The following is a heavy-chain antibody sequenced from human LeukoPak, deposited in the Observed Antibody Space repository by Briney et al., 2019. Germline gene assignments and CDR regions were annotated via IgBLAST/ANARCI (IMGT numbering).Heavy chain of an antibody. CDR1: GYTFTDYY. Sequence: ASVKVSCKASGYTFTDYYMHWVRQGPGQGLEWLGWINPNSGGTNYAQKFQGRVTMTRDTSISTAYMELSRLRSDDTAVYYCAREYYDSSAYNQEAIDYWGQGTLVTVSS. J-gene: IGHJ4*02. CDR2: INPNSGGT. D-gene: IGHD3-22*01. CDR3: AREYYDSSAYNQEAIDY. V-gene: IGHV1-2*02.